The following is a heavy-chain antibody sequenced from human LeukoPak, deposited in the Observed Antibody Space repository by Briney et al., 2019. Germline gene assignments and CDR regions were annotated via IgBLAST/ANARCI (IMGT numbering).Heavy chain of an antibody. CDR2: INPSGGST. CDR3: ARTQEENSSSGLLGYYYYGMDV. CDR1: GYTFTSYY. J-gene: IGHJ6*04. Sequence: ASVKVSCKASGYTFTSYYMHWVRQAPGQGLEWMGIINPSGGSTSYAQKFQGRVTMTRDTSTSTVYMELSSLRSEDTAVYYCARTQEENSSSGLLGYYYYGMDVWGKGTTVTVSS. V-gene: IGHV1-46*01. D-gene: IGHD6-13*01.